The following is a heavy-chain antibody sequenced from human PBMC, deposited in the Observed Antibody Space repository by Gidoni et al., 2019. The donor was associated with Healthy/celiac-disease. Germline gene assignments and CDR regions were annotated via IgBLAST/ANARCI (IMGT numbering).Heavy chain of an antibody. CDR3: ARRTTVTSFDP. D-gene: IGHD4-17*01. Sequence: QVQLQQWGAGLLTPSETLSLTCAVSGGSFSGYYWSWIRQTPGKGLEWIGEINHSGSTKYNPYLKRRVTISGDTSKNQFSLKLSSVTAADTAGYYCARRTTVTSFDPWGQGTLVTVSS. CDR1: GGSFSGYY. V-gene: IGHV4-34*01. CDR2: INHSGST. J-gene: IGHJ5*02.